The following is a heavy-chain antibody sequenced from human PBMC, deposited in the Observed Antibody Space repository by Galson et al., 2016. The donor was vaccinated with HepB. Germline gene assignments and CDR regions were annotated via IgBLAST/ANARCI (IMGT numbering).Heavy chain of an antibody. J-gene: IGHJ4*02. V-gene: IGHV3-48*01. Sequence: SLRLSCAASGFTFSSYSMNWVRQAPGKGLEWVSYISSSSSTIYSADSVKGRFTISRENAKSSLYLQMNSLRADDTAVYYCARDFDYWGRGTLVTVSS. CDR2: ISSSSSTI. CDR3: ARDFDY. CDR1: GFTFSSYS.